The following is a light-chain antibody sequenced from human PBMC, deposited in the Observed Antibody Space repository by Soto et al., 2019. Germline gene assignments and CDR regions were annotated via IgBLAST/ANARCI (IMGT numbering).Light chain of an antibody. Sequence: DFRMTQFPSSLSASVGYRVTITCRASQAFRNYLAWYQQKPGEAPKVLIYAASTLQSGVPSRFSGSGSGTDFTLTISSLQPEDVATYYCQKYDSAEWTFGQGTKVDIK. CDR1: QAFRNY. J-gene: IGKJ1*01. CDR2: AAS. V-gene: IGKV1-27*01. CDR3: QKYDSAEWT.